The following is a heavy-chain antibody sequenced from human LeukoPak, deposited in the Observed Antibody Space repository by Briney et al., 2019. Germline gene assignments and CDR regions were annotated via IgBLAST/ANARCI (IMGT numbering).Heavy chain of an antibody. D-gene: IGHD6-13*01. J-gene: IGHJ4*02. V-gene: IGHV4-4*07. CDR1: GSSFSGYY. CDR2: IYTNGGT. CDR3: ARLSASTGTF. Sequence: SETLSLTCTVSGSSFSGYYWSWSRLPAGRGLEWIGRIYTNGGTMFNPSLKSRATTSFDTSKNLFSLQLNAMTAADTAEYYCARLSASTGTFWGQGILVTVSS.